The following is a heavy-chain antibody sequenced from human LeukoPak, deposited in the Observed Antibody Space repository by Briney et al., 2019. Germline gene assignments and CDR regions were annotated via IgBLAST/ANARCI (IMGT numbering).Heavy chain of an antibody. D-gene: IGHD1-26*01. J-gene: IGHJ4*02. V-gene: IGHV3-48*04. CDR3: ARDKGSREWELTSLIPFDY. Sequence: GGSLRLSCAASGFTFSSYSMNWVRQAPGKGLEWVSYISSSSSTIYYADSVKGRFTISRDNAKNSLYLQMNSLRAEDTAVYYCARDKGSREWELTSLIPFDYWGQGTLVTVSS. CDR2: ISSSSSTI. CDR1: GFTFSSYS.